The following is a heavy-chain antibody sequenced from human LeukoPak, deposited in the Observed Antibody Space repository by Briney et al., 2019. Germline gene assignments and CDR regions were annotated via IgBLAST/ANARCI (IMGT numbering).Heavy chain of an antibody. D-gene: IGHD4-17*01. Sequence: SETLSLTCTVSDGSISSPDHYWGWIRQPPGKGLEWIGIIYYTGSTYYNLSLKSRVIISVDTSKSQFSLKVKSMTAADTAVYYCARRFFYGDYDTYYFDYWGQGILVTASS. CDR3: ARRFFYGDYDTYYFDY. CDR2: IYYTGST. CDR1: DGSISSPDHY. V-gene: IGHV4-39*01. J-gene: IGHJ4*02.